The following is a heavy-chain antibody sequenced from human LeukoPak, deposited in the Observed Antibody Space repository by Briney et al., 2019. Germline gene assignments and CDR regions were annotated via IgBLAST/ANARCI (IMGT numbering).Heavy chain of an antibody. CDR2: IIPIFGTA. CDR3: ARVYYYYGSGSDPPYYYGMDV. V-gene: IGHV1-69*13. Sequence: GASVKVSCKASGGTFSSYAISWVRQAPGQGLEWMGGIIPIFGTANYAQKFQGRVTITADESTSTAYMELSSLRSEDTAVYYCARVYYYYGSGSDPPYYYGMDVWGQGTTVTVSS. J-gene: IGHJ6*02. CDR1: GGTFSSYA. D-gene: IGHD3-10*01.